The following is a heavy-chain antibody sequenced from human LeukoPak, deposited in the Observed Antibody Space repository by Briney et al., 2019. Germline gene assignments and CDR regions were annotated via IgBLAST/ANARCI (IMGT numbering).Heavy chain of an antibody. J-gene: IGHJ6*03. D-gene: IGHD6-19*01. CDR1: GFTFSGSA. CDR3: TRQQWLVVNYYYYYMDV. CDR2: IRSKANSYAT. Sequence: PGGSLRLSCAASGFTFSGSAMHWVRQASGKGLEGVGRIRSKANSYATAYATSVKGRFTISRDDSKNTAYLQMNSLKTEDTAVYYCTRQQWLVVNYYYYYMDVWGKGTTVTVSS. V-gene: IGHV3-73*01.